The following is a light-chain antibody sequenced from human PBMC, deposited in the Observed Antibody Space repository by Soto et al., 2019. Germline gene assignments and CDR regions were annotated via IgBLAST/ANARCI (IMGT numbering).Light chain of an antibody. V-gene: IGKV3-11*01. CDR2: DAS. J-gene: IGKJ3*01. CDR1: QSVSSY. Sequence: EIVLTQSPATLSLSPGERATLSCRASQSVSSYLAWYQQKPGQAHRLLIYDASNRATGIPARFSGSGSGTDFTLTISILEPEDYAVYSCQQRSNWHPPFTFGPGTKVDIK. CDR3: QQRSNWHPPFT.